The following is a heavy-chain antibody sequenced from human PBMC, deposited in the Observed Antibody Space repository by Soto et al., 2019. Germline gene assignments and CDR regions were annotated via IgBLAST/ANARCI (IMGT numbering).Heavy chain of an antibody. D-gene: IGHD2-8*01. CDR3: TRDLNGGNPFDY. CDR1: GYTRPNYS. CDR2: INPGTGYT. Sequence: QVQFVQSEAEVKKPGASVRLSCKPSGYTRPNYSIQWVRQAAGQGLQWLGWINPGTGYTESSQRFQGRLTLPMDNSETTFYMDRSSLPSEDTAVYFCTRDLNGGNPFDYWGQGTLVTVSS. V-gene: IGHV1-3*01. J-gene: IGHJ4*02.